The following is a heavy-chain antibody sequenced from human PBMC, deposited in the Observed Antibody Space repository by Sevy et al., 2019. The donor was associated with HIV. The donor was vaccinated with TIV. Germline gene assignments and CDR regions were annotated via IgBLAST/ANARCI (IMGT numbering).Heavy chain of an antibody. V-gene: IGHV1-2*02. J-gene: IGHJ6*02. CDR1: GYTFSDYY. Sequence: KISCKASGYTFSDYYIHWVRQAPGQGLEWMAWINPNDGVTHYAQRFQGGVTLTRDTSVSTAYMELRGLRYDDTAIYYCARLTTRPTSDLYGMDVWGQGTPVTVSS. CDR2: INPNDGVT. CDR3: ARLTTRPTSDLYGMDV. D-gene: IGHD4-17*01.